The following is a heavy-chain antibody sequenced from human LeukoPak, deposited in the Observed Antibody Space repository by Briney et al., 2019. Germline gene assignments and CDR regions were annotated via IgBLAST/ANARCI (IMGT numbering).Heavy chain of an antibody. J-gene: IGHJ5*02. CDR2: INPSGGST. CDR3: ARDGEPPWSGKVNWFDP. Sequence: ASVKVSCKASGYTFTSYYMHWVRQAPGQGLEWMGIINPSGGSTSYAQKFQGRVTMTRDMSTSTVYMELSSLRSEDTAVYYCARDGEPPWSGKVNWFDPWGQGTLVTVSS. CDR1: GYTFTSYY. D-gene: IGHD3-3*01. V-gene: IGHV1-46*01.